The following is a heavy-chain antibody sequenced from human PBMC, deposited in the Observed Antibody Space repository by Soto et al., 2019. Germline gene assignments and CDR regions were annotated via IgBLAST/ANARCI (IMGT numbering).Heavy chain of an antibody. CDR1: GFTFSSYG. CDR3: AKGDYHHSSGSESIDY. V-gene: IGHV3-30*18. J-gene: IGHJ4*02. D-gene: IGHD3-22*01. Sequence: QVQLVESGGGVVQPGRSLRLSCAASGFTFSSYGMHWVRQAPGKGLEWVAVISYDGSNKYYADSVKGRFTISRDNSKNXLYRQMNSLRAEDTAVYYCAKGDYHHSSGSESIDYWGQGTLVTVSS. CDR2: ISYDGSNK.